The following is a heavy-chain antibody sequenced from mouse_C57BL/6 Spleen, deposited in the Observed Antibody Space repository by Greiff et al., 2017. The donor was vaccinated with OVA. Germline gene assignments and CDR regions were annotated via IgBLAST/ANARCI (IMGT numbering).Heavy chain of an antibody. Sequence: QVQLKQSGPGLVQPSQSLSITCTVSGFSLTSYGVHWVRQPPGKGLEWLGVIWSGGSTDYNAAFISRLSISKDNSKSQVFFKMNSLQADDTAIYYCAKKYYSNPYAMDYWGQGTSVTGSS. CDR2: IWSGGST. CDR3: AKKYYSNPYAMDY. D-gene: IGHD2-5*01. V-gene: IGHV2-4*01. J-gene: IGHJ4*01. CDR1: GFSLTSYG.